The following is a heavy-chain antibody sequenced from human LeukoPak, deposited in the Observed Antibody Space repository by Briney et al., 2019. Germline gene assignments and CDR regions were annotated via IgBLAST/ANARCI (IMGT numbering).Heavy chain of an antibody. D-gene: IGHD1-26*01. J-gene: IGHJ4*02. CDR3: VRDSGGSYYYPSDY. V-gene: IGHV1-18*01. CDR2: ISAYNGHT. CDR1: GYTFTRYG. Sequence: ASVKVSCKASGYTFTRYGISWVRQAPGQRLEWMGWISAYNGHTNYTQKLQGRVTMTTDTSTSTAYMELSSLRSDDTAVYYCVRDSGGSYYYPSDYWGQGTLVTVSS.